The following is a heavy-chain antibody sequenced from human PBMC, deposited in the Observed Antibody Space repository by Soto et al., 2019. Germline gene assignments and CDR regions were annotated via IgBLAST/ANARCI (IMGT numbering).Heavy chain of an antibody. CDR3: ARSGSAEHYFDY. J-gene: IGHJ4*02. D-gene: IGHD3-10*01. V-gene: IGHV3-30-3*01. CDR1: GFTFSSYA. CDR2: ISYDGSNK. Sequence: QVQLVESGGGVVQPGRSLRLSCVASGFTFSSYAMHWVRQAPGKGLEWVAVISYDGSNKYYADSVKGRFTISRDNSKNTLYLQMNSLRAEDTAVYYCARSGSAEHYFDYWGQGTLVTVSS.